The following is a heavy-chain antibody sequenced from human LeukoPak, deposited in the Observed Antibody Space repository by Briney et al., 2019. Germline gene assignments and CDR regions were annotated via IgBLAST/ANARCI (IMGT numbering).Heavy chain of an antibody. Sequence: ASVKVSCKASGYTFTGYYMHWVRQAPGQGLEWMGWINPNSGGTNYAQKFQGRVTMTRDTSISTAYMELSRLRSDDTAVYYCARGNGDYSYYYYYYGVDVWGQGTTVTVSS. CDR2: INPNSGGT. V-gene: IGHV1-2*02. D-gene: IGHD4-17*01. CDR3: ARGNGDYSYYYYYYGVDV. J-gene: IGHJ6*02. CDR1: GYTFTGYY.